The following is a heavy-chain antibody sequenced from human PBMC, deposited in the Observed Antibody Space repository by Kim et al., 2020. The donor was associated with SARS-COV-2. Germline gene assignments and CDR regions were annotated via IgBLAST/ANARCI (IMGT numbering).Heavy chain of an antibody. CDR1: GFTFSDSW. CDR3: ARVVPGTNIFDY. CDR2: INTDGRDT. D-gene: IGHD1-7*01. J-gene: IGHJ4*02. Sequence: GGSLRLSCVTSGFTFSDSWMHWVRQAPGNGLVWVSRINTDGRDTSYADSVKGRFTISRVNAKNTLYLQMNSLRAEDTAVYYCARVVPGTNIFDYWGQGTLVTVSS. V-gene: IGHV3-74*01.